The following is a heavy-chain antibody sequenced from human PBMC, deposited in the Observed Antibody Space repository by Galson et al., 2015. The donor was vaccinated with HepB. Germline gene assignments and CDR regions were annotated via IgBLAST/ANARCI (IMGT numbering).Heavy chain of an antibody. V-gene: IGHV4-39*01. D-gene: IGHD6-13*01. CDR2: ISYNGIT. CDR3: ARHIQQLIPSSPGWFDP. J-gene: IGHJ5*02. Sequence: SETLSLTCTVSGVSISSRNYDWGWIRQPPGKGLEWIGSISYNGITSYNLSLKSRLTISVDTSKKQLSLRLSSVTAADTAVYYCARHIQQLIPSSPGWFDPWGQGTLVTVSS. CDR1: GVSISSRNYD.